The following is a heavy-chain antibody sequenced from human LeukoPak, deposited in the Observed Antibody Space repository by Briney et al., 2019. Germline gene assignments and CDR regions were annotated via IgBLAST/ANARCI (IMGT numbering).Heavy chain of an antibody. CDR2: IIPILGIA. J-gene: IGHJ5*02. Sequence: ASVKVSCKASGGTFSSYAISWVRQAPGQGLEWMGRIIPILGIANYAQKFQGRVTITADKSTSTAYMELSSLRSEDTAVYYCARSPAGSIAAAGNWFDPWGQGTLATVSS. V-gene: IGHV1-69*04. CDR3: ARSPAGSIAAAGNWFDP. CDR1: GGTFSSYA. D-gene: IGHD6-13*01.